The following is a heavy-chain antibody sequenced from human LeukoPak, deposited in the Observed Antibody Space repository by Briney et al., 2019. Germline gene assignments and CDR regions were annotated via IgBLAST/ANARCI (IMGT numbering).Heavy chain of an antibody. CDR3: AKDRYCSSTSCPIDY. Sequence: QAPXXXXXWVSXINGNSDKIGYADSVKGRFTISRDSAKKSLYLQMNSLRAEDTALYFCAKDRYCSSTSCPIDYWGQGTLVTVSS. D-gene: IGHD2-2*01. V-gene: IGHV3-9*01. CDR2: INGNSDKI. J-gene: IGHJ4*02.